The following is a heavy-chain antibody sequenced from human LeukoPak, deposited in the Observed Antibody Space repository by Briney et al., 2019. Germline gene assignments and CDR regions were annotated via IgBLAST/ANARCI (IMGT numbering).Heavy chain of an antibody. CDR1: GFTFSSYA. Sequence: GGSLRLSCAASGFTFSSYAMSWVRQAPGKGLEWVSAISGSGGSTYYADSVKGRFTISRDNAKNSLYLQMNSLRAEDTAVYYCARDSRVIINANNYYYYMDVWGKGTTVTVSS. V-gene: IGHV3-23*01. J-gene: IGHJ6*03. D-gene: IGHD3-22*01. CDR2: ISGSGGST. CDR3: ARDSRVIINANNYYYYMDV.